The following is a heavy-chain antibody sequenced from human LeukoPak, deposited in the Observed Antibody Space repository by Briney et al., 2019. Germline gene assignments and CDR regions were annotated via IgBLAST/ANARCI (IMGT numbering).Heavy chain of an antibody. CDR3: ARDYYDSSGYYHVGYFDY. CDR2: IKQDGSEK. V-gene: IGHV3-7*01. D-gene: IGHD3-22*01. Sequence: GGSLRLSCAASGFTFSSYWMSWVRQAPGKGLEWXXXIKQDGSEKYYVDSVKGRFTISRDNAKNSLYLQMNSLRAEDTAVYYCARDYYDSSGYYHVGYFDYWGQGTLVTVSS. J-gene: IGHJ4*02. CDR1: GFTFSSYW.